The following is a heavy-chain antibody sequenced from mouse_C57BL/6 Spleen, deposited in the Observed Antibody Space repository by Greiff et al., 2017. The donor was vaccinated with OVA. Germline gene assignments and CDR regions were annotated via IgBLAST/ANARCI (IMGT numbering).Heavy chain of an antibody. CDR3: TSSYYGSSFDY. CDR2: IDPENGDT. Sequence: EVKLVESGAELVRPGASVKLSCTASGFNFKDDYMHWVKQRPEQGLEWIGWIDPENGDTEYASKFQGKATITADTSSNTAYLQLSSLTTADTADYYCTSSYYGSSFDYWGQGTTLTVSS. V-gene: IGHV14-4*01. J-gene: IGHJ2*01. CDR1: GFNFKDDY. D-gene: IGHD1-1*01.